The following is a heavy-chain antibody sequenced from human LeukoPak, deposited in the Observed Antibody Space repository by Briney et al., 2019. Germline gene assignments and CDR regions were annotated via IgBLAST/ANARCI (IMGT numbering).Heavy chain of an antibody. V-gene: IGHV4-39*02. CDR1: GGSISSSSYY. J-gene: IGHJ4*02. D-gene: IGHD2-8*02. CDR3: ARDKITGHSYFDY. CDR2: IYYSGST. Sequence: RASETLSLTCTVSGGSISSSSYYWGWIRQPPGKGLEWIGSIYYSGSTYYNPSLKSRITIYVETSKNQFSLKLSSLTAADTAVYYCARDKITGHSYFDYWGQGILVTVSS.